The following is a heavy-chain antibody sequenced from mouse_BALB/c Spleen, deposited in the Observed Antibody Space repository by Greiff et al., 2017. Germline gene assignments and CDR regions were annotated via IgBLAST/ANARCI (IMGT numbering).Heavy chain of an antibody. J-gene: IGHJ2*01. D-gene: IGHD3-1*01. V-gene: IGHV14-1*02. CDR2: IDPENGNT. CDR1: GFNITDYY. CDR3: ARSVHSGYVDY. Sequence: VQLQQSGAELVRPGALVKLSCKASGFNITDYYMHWVKQRPEQGLEWIGWIDPENGNTIYDPKFQGKASITADTSSNTAYLQLSSLTSEDTAVYYGARSVHSGYVDYWGQGTTLTVSS.